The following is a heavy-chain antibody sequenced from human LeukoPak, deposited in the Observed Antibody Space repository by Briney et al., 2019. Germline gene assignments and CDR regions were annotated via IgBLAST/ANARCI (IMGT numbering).Heavy chain of an antibody. V-gene: IGHV3-21*01. CDR2: ISTSSSYI. CDR1: GFTFSSYS. Sequence: GGSLRLSCAASGFTFSSYSMNWVRQAPGQGLDWVSSISTSSSYIYYADSVKGRFIIARDNAKNSLYLQMSSLRAEDTAVYYCARGGGYCSGGSCPTPDYWGEGTLVTVSS. D-gene: IGHD2-15*01. J-gene: IGHJ4*02. CDR3: ARGGGYCSGGSCPTPDY.